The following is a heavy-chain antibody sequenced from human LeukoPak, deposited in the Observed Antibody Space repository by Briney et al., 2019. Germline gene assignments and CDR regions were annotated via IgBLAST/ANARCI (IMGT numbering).Heavy chain of an antibody. V-gene: IGHV1-2*02. D-gene: IGHD4-17*01. CDR1: GCTFTGYY. J-gene: IGHJ4*02. Sequence: RASVKVSCKASGCTFTGYYIHWVRQAPGQGLEWMGWINPNSGVTNYAQKFQGRVTMTRDTSISTAYMELSRLRSDDTAVSYCARASTVTPNFDYWGQGTLVTVSS. CDR2: INPNSGVT. CDR3: ARASTVTPNFDY.